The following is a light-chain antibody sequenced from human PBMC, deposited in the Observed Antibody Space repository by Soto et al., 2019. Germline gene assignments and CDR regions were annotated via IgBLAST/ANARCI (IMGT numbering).Light chain of an antibody. CDR2: GAS. Sequence: EIVLTQSPGTRSLSPGERATLSCRASQSVSNNYLAWYQQKPGQAPRLLIYGASNRATGIPDRFSGSGSGTDFTLTISRLEPEDFALYYCQQYGSSPITFGQGTRLEIK. J-gene: IGKJ5*01. V-gene: IGKV3-20*01. CDR1: QSVSNNY. CDR3: QQYGSSPIT.